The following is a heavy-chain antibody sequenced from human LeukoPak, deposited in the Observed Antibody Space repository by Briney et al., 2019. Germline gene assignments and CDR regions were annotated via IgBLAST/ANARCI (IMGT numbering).Heavy chain of an antibody. V-gene: IGHV3-53*01. CDR1: GFTVSNNY. CDR2: MYSGGTT. CDR3: ASPSSGQSFDI. D-gene: IGHD3-22*01. J-gene: IGHJ3*02. Sequence: PGGSLRLSCAASGFTVSNNYMNWVRQAPGKGLEWVSVMYSGGTTYYADSVKGRFSISRDKSKNTVFLQMSSLNAEDTAVYYCASPSSGQSFDIWGQGTTVTVSS.